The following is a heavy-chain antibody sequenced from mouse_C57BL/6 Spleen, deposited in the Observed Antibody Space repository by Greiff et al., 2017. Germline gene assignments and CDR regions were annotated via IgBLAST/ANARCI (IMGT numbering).Heavy chain of an antibody. V-gene: IGHV4-1*01. D-gene: IGHD1-1*01. Sequence: EVQLVESGGGLVQPGGSLKLSCAASGIDFSRYWMSWVRRAPGKGLEWIGEINPDSSTINYAPSLKDKFIISRDNAKNTMYLQMSKVRSEDTALYYCARQASYYYGSSYYAMDYWGQGTSVTVSS. CDR3: ARQASYYYGSSYYAMDY. CDR2: INPDSSTI. CDR1: GIDFSRYW. J-gene: IGHJ4*01.